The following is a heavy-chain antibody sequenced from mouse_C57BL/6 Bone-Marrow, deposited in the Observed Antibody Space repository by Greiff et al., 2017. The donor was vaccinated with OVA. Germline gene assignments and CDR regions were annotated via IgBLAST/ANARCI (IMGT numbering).Heavy chain of an antibody. CDR2: IYPGSGRT. Sequence: QVQLKQPGAELVKPGASVKMSCKASGYTFTSYWITWVKQRPGKGLEWIGDIYPGSGRTNYNEKFKSKATLTVDTSSSTAYMQLSSLTSEDSAVYYCARSGITTVEGDCAMDYWGQGTSGTVSS. CDR3: ARSGITTVEGDCAMDY. J-gene: IGHJ4*01. V-gene: IGHV1-55*01. CDR1: GYTFTSYW. D-gene: IGHD1-1*01.